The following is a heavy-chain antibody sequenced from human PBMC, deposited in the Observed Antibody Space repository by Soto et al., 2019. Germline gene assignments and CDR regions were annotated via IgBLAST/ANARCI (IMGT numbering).Heavy chain of an antibody. J-gene: IGHJ6*02. CDR2: IWYDGSNK. CDR1: GFTFSSYG. CDR3: ARENYSSSWYRGSYYYYGMDV. Sequence: SLRLSCAASGFTFSSYGMHWVRQAPGKGLEWVAVIWYDGSNKYYADSVKGRFTISRDNSKNTLYLQMNSLRAEDTAVYYCARENYSSSWYRGSYYYYGMDVWGQGTTVTVSS. D-gene: IGHD6-13*01. V-gene: IGHV3-33*01.